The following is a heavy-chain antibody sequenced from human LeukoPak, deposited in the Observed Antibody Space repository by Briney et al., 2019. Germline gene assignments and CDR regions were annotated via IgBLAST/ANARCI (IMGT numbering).Heavy chain of an antibody. CDR3: ARDLTTYYDFWSGPIGGAFDI. J-gene: IGHJ3*02. CDR1: GFTFSSYA. Sequence: GGSLRLSCAASGFTFSSYAMSWVRQAPGKGLEWVSAISGSGGSTYYADSVKGRFTISRDNAKNTLYLQMNSLRAEDTAVYYCARDLTTYYDFWSGPIGGAFDIWGQGTMVTVSS. CDR2: ISGSGGST. D-gene: IGHD3-3*01. V-gene: IGHV3-23*01.